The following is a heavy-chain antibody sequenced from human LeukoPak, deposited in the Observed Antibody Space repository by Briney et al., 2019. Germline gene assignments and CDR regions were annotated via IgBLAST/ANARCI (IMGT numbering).Heavy chain of an antibody. CDR2: ITSSGSAI. CDR3: ARDWKYKVDY. Sequence: GGSLRLSCAASGFTFSTYSMNWVRQAPGKGLEWVSSITSSGSAIYYADSVKGRFTISRDNAKNSLHLQMNSLRAEDTAVYYCARDWKYKVDYWGQGTLVTVSS. V-gene: IGHV3-21*01. D-gene: IGHD1-7*01. CDR1: GFTFSTYS. J-gene: IGHJ4*02.